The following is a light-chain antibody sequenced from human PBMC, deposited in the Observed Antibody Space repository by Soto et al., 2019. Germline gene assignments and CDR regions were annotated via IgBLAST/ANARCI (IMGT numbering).Light chain of an antibody. CDR3: SSYAGSLIVL. CDR2: HVS. Sequence: QSALTQPRSVSGSPDQSVTISCTGTSSDVGGYNYVSWFQHHPCEAPKLIIYHVSMRFSGVPDRFSGSKSVNTAYPSVSVLQAGDEADYYCSSYAGSLIVLFGGGTMVTFL. J-gene: IGLJ2*01. CDR1: SSDVGGYNY. V-gene: IGLV2-11*01.